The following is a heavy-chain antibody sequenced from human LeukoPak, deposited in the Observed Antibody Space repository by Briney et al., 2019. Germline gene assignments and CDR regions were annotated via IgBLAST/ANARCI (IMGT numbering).Heavy chain of an antibody. CDR1: GLTFSSYA. Sequence: GGSLRLSCAASGLTFSSYAMSWVRQAPGKGLEWVSSISASGGTTYFADSVKGRFTTSRDNSENTLYLQMNSLRAEDTAVYYCAKDGSYSTSWYFFFDYWGQGTLVTVSS. CDR3: AKDGSYSTSWYFFFDY. D-gene: IGHD6-13*01. J-gene: IGHJ4*02. CDR2: ISASGGTT. V-gene: IGHV3-23*01.